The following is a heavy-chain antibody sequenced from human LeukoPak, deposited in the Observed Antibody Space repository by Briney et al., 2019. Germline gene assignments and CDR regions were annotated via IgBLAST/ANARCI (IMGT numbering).Heavy chain of an antibody. CDR1: GGSISSSSYY. V-gene: IGHV4-39*07. J-gene: IGHJ6*02. Sequence: ASETLSLTCTVSGGSISSSSYYWGWIRQPPGKGLEWIGSIYYSGSTYYNPSLKSRVTISVDTSKNQFSLKLSSVTAADTAVYYCARLRENYGDYDYYYYGMDVWGQGTTVTVSS. CDR2: IYYSGST. D-gene: IGHD4-17*01. CDR3: ARLRENYGDYDYYYYGMDV.